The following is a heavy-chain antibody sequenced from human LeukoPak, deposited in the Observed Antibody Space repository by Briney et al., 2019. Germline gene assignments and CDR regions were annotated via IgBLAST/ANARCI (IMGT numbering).Heavy chain of an antibody. CDR2: ISSSSSYI. D-gene: IGHD6-13*01. Sequence: GGSLRLSCAASGFTFSSYSMNWVRQAPGKGLEWVSSISSSSSYIYYADSVKGRFTISRDNAKNSLYLQMNSLRAEDTAVYYCARDQSSSGLPFDYWGQGTLVTVSS. V-gene: IGHV3-21*01. J-gene: IGHJ4*02. CDR1: GFTFSSYS. CDR3: ARDQSSSGLPFDY.